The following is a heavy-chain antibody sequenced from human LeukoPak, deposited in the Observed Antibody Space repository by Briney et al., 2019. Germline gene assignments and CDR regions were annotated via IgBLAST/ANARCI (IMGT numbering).Heavy chain of an antibody. Sequence: KTSETLSLTCTVSGGSISSSSYYWGWLRQPPGKGLEWFGSIYYSGSTYYNPSLKSRVTISVDTSKNQFSLKLSSVTAADTAVYYCARQRDGYNYYDYWGQGTLVTVSS. D-gene: IGHD5-24*01. V-gene: IGHV4-39*01. J-gene: IGHJ4*02. CDR3: ARQRDGYNYYDY. CDR2: IYYSGST. CDR1: GGSISSSSYY.